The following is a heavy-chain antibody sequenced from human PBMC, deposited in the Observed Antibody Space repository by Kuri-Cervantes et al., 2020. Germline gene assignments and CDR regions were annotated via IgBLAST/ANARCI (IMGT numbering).Heavy chain of an antibody. CDR2: MNPNSGNT. J-gene: IGHJ5*02. V-gene: IGHV1-8*02. D-gene: IGHD3-3*01. Sequence: ASVKVSCKASGYTFTGYYMHWVRQAPGQGLEWMGWMNPNSGNTGYAQKFQGRVTMTRNTSISTAYMELSSLRSEDTAVYYCARAANYDFWSGYYSWFDPWGQGTLVTVSS. CDR1: GYTFTGYY. CDR3: ARAANYDFWSGYYSWFDP.